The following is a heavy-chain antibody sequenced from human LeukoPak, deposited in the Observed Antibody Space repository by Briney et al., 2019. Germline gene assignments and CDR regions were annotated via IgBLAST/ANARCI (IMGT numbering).Heavy chain of an antibody. CDR1: GFTFSDYA. Sequence: PGGSLRLSCIASGFTFSDYAMTWVRQAPGKGLEWVSSIRGSGEKTSYADSAKGRFTISRDNSKNTLYLQMNSLTPGDTAVYFCAKRGHCSSEDYHYLDYWGQGTVVAVSS. V-gene: IGHV3-23*01. CDR2: IRGSGEKT. D-gene: IGHD6-13*01. CDR3: AKRGHCSSEDYHYLDY. J-gene: IGHJ4*02.